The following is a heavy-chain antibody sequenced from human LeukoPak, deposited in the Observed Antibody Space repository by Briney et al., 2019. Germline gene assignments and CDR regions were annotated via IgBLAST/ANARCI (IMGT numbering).Heavy chain of an antibody. CDR3: ARDPQYYDSSGYYTPWAFDI. CDR2: IYYSGST. V-gene: IGHV4-59*01. D-gene: IGHD3-22*01. J-gene: IGHJ3*02. CDR1: GGSISSYY. Sequence: SETLSLTCAVSGGSISSYYWSWIRQPPGKGLEWIGYIYYSGSTNYNPSLKSRVTISVDTSKNQFSLKLSSVTAADTAVYYCARDPQYYDSSGYYTPWAFDIWAKGQWSPSLQ.